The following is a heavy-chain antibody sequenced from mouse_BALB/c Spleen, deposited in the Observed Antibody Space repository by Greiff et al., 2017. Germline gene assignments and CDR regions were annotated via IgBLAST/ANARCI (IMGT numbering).Heavy chain of an antibody. Sequence: EVQLQQSGAELVKPGASVKLSCTASGFNIKDTYMHWVKQRPEQGLEWIGRIDPANGNTKYDPKFQGKATITADTSSNKAYLQLSSLTSEDTAVYYCARWIPFAYWGQGTLVTVSA. J-gene: IGHJ3*01. CDR1: GFNIKDTY. CDR2: IDPANGNT. V-gene: IGHV14-3*02. CDR3: ARWIPFAY.